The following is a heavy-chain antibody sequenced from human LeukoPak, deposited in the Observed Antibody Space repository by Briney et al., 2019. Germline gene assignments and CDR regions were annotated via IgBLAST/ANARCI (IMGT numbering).Heavy chain of an antibody. CDR2: INHSGST. V-gene: IGHV4-34*01. J-gene: IGHJ4*02. Sequence: SETLSLTCAVYGGSFSGYYWSWIHQPPGKGLEWIGEINHSGSTNYNPSLKSRVTISVDTSKNQFSLKLSSVTAADTAVYYCARGRRWLQYLDYWGQGTLVTVSS. D-gene: IGHD5-24*01. CDR3: ARGRRWLQYLDY. CDR1: GGSFSGYY.